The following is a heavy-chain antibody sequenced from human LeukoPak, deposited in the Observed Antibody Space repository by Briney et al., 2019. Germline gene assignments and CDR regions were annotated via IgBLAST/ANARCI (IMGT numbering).Heavy chain of an antibody. CDR2: ISSSSSTI. Sequence: GGSLRLSCAASGFTFSSYSMNWVRQAPGKGLEWVSYISSSSSTIYYADSVKGRFTISRDNAKNSLYLQMNSLRAEDTAVYYCARAFEYSSFSTLHYFDYWGQGTLVTVSS. CDR1: GFTFSSYS. D-gene: IGHD6-6*01. J-gene: IGHJ4*02. CDR3: ARAFEYSSFSTLHYFDY. V-gene: IGHV3-48*01.